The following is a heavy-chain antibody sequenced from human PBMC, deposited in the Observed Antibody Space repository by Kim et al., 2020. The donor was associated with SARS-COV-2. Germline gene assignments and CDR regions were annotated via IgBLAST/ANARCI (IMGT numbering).Heavy chain of an antibody. J-gene: IGHJ5*02. CDR2: IGHGGGT. CDR3: GRQQRLVP. CDR1: GFTFSSYR. D-gene: IGHD6-13*01. V-gene: IGHV3-13*01. Sequence: GGSLRLSCAGSGFTFSSYRLNWVRQAPGKGLEWVSAIGHGGGTKYDVYVMGGLITFTKNDTTSVLFQLNSLIGADNAADYYVGRQQRLVPWGQGTLV.